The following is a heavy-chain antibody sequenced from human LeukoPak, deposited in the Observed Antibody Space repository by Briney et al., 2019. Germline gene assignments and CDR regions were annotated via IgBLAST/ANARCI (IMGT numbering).Heavy chain of an antibody. CDR3: ARDPGIAAALDY. D-gene: IGHD6-13*01. J-gene: IGHJ4*02. Sequence: SETLSLTCAVYGGSFNDYYWNWIRQPPGKGLEWIGEINLRGSTTYNPSLKSRVTISLDESKNQFSLKLSSVTAADTAVYYCARDPGIAAALDYWGQGTLVTVSS. CDR2: INLRGST. CDR1: GGSFNDYY. V-gene: IGHV4-34*01.